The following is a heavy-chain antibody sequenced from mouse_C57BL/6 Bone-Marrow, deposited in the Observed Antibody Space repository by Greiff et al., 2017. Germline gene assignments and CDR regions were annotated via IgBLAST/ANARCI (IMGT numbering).Heavy chain of an antibody. CDR2: ISSGSSTI. CDR1: GFTFSDYG. J-gene: IGHJ2*01. V-gene: IGHV5-17*01. Sequence: EVQGVESGGGLVKPGGSLKLSCAASGFTFSDYGMHWVRQAPEKGLEWVAYISSGSSTIYYADTVKGRITISRDNAKNTLFLQMTSLRSEDTAMYYCAGHYGSGLDYWGQGTTLTVSS. CDR3: AGHYGSGLDY. D-gene: IGHD1-1*01.